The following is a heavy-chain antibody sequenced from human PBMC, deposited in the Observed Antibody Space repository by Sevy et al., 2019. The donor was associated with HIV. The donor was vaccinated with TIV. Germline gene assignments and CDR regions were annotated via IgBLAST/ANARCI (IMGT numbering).Heavy chain of an antibody. V-gene: IGHV3-13*01. CDR3: AREVPGSLYGMDV. CDR2: IRTAGDT. D-gene: IGHD3-10*01. CDR1: GFTFSSYD. J-gene: IGHJ6*02. Sequence: GGYLRLSCAASGFTFSSYDIHWVRQATGKGLEWVSVIRTAGDTYYPDSVKGRFTISRENAKNSLYLQMNSLRAGDTAVYYCAREVPGSLYGMDVWGQGTTVTVSS.